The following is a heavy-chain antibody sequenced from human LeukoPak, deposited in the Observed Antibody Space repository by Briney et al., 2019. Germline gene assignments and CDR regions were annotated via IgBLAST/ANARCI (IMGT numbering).Heavy chain of an antibody. J-gene: IGHJ6*02. CDR1: GYTFTGYY. Sequence: GASVKVSCKASGYTFTGYYMHWVRQAPGQGLERMGWINPNSGGTNYAQKFQGRVTMTRDTSISTAYMELSRLRSDDTAVYYCARDLGVVAYYYYYGMDVWGQGTTVTVSS. V-gene: IGHV1-2*02. CDR2: INPNSGGT. CDR3: ARDLGVVAYYYYYGMDV. D-gene: IGHD3-3*01.